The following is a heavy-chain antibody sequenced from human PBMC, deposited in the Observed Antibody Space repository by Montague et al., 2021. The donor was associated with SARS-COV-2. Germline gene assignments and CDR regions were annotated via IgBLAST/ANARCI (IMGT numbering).Heavy chain of an antibody. V-gene: IGHV4-39*01. CDR1: GVSINNDNYY. D-gene: IGHD3-10*01. CDR3: ARHLFSFSDSGTLVYFDY. CDR2: IYYSGGT. Sequence: SETLSLTCDVSGVSINNDNYYWCWIRQPPGKGLEWFGTIYYSGGTYYNPSLKSRVPISVDTSKNQFSLRVRSVTAAATAAYYCARHLFSFSDSGTLVYFDYWGHGTLVAVSS. J-gene: IGHJ4*01.